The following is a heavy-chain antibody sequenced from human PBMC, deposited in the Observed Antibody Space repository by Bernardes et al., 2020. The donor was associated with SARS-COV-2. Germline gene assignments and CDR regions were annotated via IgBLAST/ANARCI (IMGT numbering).Heavy chain of an antibody. Sequence: SETLSLTCTVSGGSISSGNDYWSWIRQPAGKGLEWIGRIYTSGSTKYNPSLKSRVTISVDTSKNQFSLRLNSVTAADTAIYYCLSTTSRTSDGAFDIWGQGAMVTVSS. J-gene: IGHJ3*02. CDR3: LSTTSRTSDGAFDI. CDR1: GGSISSGNDY. CDR2: IYTSGST. V-gene: IGHV4-61*02. D-gene: IGHD2-2*01.